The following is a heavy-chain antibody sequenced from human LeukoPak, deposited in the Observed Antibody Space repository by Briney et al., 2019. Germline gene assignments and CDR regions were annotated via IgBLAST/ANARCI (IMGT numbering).Heavy chain of an antibody. V-gene: IGHV3-48*01. CDR2: IISSTSTL. CDR3: ARVLPYDYINRFDR. CDR1: GFTFSTYS. J-gene: IGHJ5*02. Sequence: GSLRLSCAASGFTFSTYSMTWVRQAPGRGLEWVSYIISSTSTLYYEDSVKGRFTISGDNAKNSLYLQLNSLKAEATAVYYCARVLPYDYINRFDRWGQGTLVTVSS. D-gene: IGHD4-11*01.